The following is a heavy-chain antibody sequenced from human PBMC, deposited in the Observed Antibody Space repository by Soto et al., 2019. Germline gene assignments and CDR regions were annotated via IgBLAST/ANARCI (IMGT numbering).Heavy chain of an antibody. D-gene: IGHD6-19*01. CDR1: GGSFSGYY. CDR3: ARSREQWLVDAFDI. V-gene: IGHV4-34*01. CDR2: VNPTGST. Sequence: SETLSLTCADYGGSFSGYYWSWIRQSPGKGLEWIGEVNPTGSTKYNPSLKSRVTISVDTSKNQFSLNLNSVTAADTALYYCARSREQWLVDAFDIWGQGTMVT. J-gene: IGHJ3*02.